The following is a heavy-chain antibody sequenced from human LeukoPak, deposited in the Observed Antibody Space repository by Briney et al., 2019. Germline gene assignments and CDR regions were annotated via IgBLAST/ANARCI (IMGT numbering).Heavy chain of an antibody. Sequence: SETLSLTCTVSGGSISSGSYYWSWIRQPPGKGLEWIGSIYHSGSTYYNPSLKSRVTISVDTSKNQFSLKLSSVTAADTAVYYCARVVATSSGRPYYYYYMDVWGKGTTVTVSS. J-gene: IGHJ6*03. D-gene: IGHD1-26*01. CDR3: ARVVATSSGRPYYYYYMDV. CDR1: GGSISSGSYY. CDR2: IYHSGST. V-gene: IGHV4-39*07.